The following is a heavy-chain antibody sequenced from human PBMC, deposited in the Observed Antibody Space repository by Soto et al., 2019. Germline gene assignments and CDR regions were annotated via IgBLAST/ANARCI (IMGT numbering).Heavy chain of an antibody. Sequence: QVHLVQSGAEVKKPGASVKVSCKASGYTFTSYGITWERQAPGQGLEWMGWISAHNGNTDYAQKLQGRVIVTRDTSTSTAYMELRSLSSDDTAVYYCARGRYGDYWGQGALVTVSS. CDR3: ARGRYGDY. D-gene: IGHD1-1*01. J-gene: IGHJ4*02. CDR1: GYTFTSYG. CDR2: ISAHNGNT. V-gene: IGHV1-18*01.